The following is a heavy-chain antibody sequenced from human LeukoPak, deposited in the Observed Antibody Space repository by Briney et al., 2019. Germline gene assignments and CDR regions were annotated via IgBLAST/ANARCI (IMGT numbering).Heavy chain of an antibody. CDR3: AELGITMIGGV. V-gene: IGHV3-48*03. D-gene: IGHD3-10*02. J-gene: IGHJ6*04. CDR2: ISSSGSTI. CDR1: GFTFSSYE. Sequence: GGSLRLSCAASGFTFSSYEMNWVRQAPGKGLEWVSYISSSGSTIYYADSVKGRFTISRDNAKNSLYLQTNSLRAEDTAVYYCAELGITMIGGVWGKGSTVTISS.